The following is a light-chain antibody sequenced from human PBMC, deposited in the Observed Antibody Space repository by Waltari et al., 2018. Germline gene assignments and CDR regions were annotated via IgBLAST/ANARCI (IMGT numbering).Light chain of an antibody. CDR2: AAS. Sequence: DIQVTQSPSSLSASVGDRVTITCRASQHISTYLNWYQQKPGKAPKLLIYAASNLQGGVPSRFSGSGPGTEFTLTITSLQPEDFGTFSCQQSYTSLYTFGQGTKLEIK. J-gene: IGKJ2*01. CDR1: QHISTY. V-gene: IGKV1-39*01. CDR3: QQSYTSLYT.